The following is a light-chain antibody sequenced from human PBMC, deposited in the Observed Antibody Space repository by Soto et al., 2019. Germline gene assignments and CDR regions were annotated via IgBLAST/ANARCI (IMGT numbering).Light chain of an antibody. CDR2: ENN. CDR1: SSNIGNNY. Sequence: QSVLTQPPSVSAAPGQQVTISCSGSSSNIGNNYVSWYQQLPGTAPKLLIYENNLRPSGIPDRFSGSKSGTSATLGITGLQTGDEADYYCGTWDSSLSAGVFGGGTQLTVL. J-gene: IGLJ7*01. V-gene: IGLV1-51*02. CDR3: GTWDSSLSAGV.